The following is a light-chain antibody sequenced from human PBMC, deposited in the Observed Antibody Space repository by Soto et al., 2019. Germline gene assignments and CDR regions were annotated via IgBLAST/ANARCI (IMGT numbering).Light chain of an antibody. V-gene: IGKV3-15*01. CDR3: QQYKKWPRT. J-gene: IGKJ1*01. Sequence: EIVVTQSPCALSLTPGERATLSCRASQSVDSNYFAWYQQKRGQAPRLLIYDASTRATGIPARFSGSGSGTEFTLTISSLQSEDFAVYYCQQYKKWPRTFGHGTKVDIK. CDR1: QSVDSNY. CDR2: DAS.